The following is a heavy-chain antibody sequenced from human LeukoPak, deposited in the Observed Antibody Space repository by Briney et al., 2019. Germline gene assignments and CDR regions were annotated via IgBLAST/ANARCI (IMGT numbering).Heavy chain of an antibody. CDR2: IWYDGGNK. CDR3: ARDGGYYDSSGQRTHYYYYYGMDV. V-gene: IGHV3-33*01. CDR1: GFTFSSYG. D-gene: IGHD3-22*01. J-gene: IGHJ6*02. Sequence: PGGSLRLSCAASGFTFSSYGMHWVRQAPGKGLEWVAVIWYDGGNKYYADSVKGRFTISRDNSKNTLYLQMNSLRAEDTAVYYCARDGGYYDSSGQRTHYYYYYGMDVWGQGTTVTVSS.